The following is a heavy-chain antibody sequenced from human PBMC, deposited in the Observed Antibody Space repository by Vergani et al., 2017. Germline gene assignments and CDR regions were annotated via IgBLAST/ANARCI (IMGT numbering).Heavy chain of an antibody. D-gene: IGHD1-14*01. Sequence: EVQLVESGGGLVKPGGSLRLXCAASGFTFSSYSMNWVRQAPGKGLEWVSSIRSSSSYIYYADSVKGRFTISRDNAKNSLYLQMNSLRAEDTAVYYCARDSPSGPRGYWGQGTLVTVSS. J-gene: IGHJ4*02. CDR1: GFTFSSYS. CDR3: ARDSPSGPRGY. CDR2: IRSSSSYI. V-gene: IGHV3-21*01.